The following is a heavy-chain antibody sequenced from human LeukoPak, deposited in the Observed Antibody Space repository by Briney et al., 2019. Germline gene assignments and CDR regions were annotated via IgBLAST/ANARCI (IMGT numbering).Heavy chain of an antibody. J-gene: IGHJ5*01. CDR2: INGDGSEE. Sequence: PGGSLRLSCAASGFTFSRTWKSWVRQSPGKGLEWVANINGDGSEEYYVDSVKGRFTISRANARSSLYLQMNSLRAEDTAVYYCARDPDSDNAWGWFDSWGQGTVVTVSS. CDR3: ARDPDSDNAWGWFDS. V-gene: IGHV3-7*01. CDR1: GFTFSRTW. D-gene: IGHD3-16*01.